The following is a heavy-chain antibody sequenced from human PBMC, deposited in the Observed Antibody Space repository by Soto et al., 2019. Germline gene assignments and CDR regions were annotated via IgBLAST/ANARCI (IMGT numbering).Heavy chain of an antibody. J-gene: IGHJ4*02. CDR3: ARDHRWGYEYGDYGDS. CDR1: GFSLSGYW. V-gene: IGHV3-20*04. D-gene: IGHD4-17*01. Sequence: PGGSLRLSCAASGFSLSGYWMHWVRQAPGKGLVWVSGINRHGDSTGYADSVKGRFTISRDNAKNSLYLQMNGLRAEDTAFYYCARDHRWGYEYGDYGDSWGQGTLVTVSS. CDR2: INRHGDST.